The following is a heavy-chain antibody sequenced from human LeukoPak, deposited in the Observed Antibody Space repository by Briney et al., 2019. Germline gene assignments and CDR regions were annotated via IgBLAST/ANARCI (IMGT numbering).Heavy chain of an antibody. J-gene: IGHJ4*02. CDR3: ARDLGYSYGYSHYFDY. Sequence: SQTLSLTCAISGDSVSSNSAAWNWIRQSPSRGLEWLGRTYYRSKWYNDYAVSVKSRITINPDTSKNQFSLQLNSVTPEDTAAYYCARDLGYSYGYSHYFDYWGQGTLVTVSS. CDR2: TYYRSKWYN. D-gene: IGHD5-18*01. V-gene: IGHV6-1*01. CDR1: GDSVSSNSAA.